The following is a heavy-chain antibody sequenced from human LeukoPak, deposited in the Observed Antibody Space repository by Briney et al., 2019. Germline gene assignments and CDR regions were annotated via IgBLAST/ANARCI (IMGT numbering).Heavy chain of an antibody. Sequence: ASVKVSCKASGYTFTSYDINWVRQATGHGLEWMGWMNPNSGNTGYAQKFQGRVTITRNTSISTAYMELSSLRSEDTAVYYCARGHYYYYMDVWGKGTTVTVSS. CDR1: GYTFTSYD. CDR2: MNPNSGNT. CDR3: ARGHYYYYMDV. V-gene: IGHV1-8*03. J-gene: IGHJ6*03.